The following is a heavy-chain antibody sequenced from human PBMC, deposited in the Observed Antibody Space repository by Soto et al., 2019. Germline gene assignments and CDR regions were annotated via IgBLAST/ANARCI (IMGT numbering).Heavy chain of an antibody. J-gene: IGHJ4*02. Sequence: QVQLVESGGGVVQPGRSLRLSCAASGFTFSNYGMHWVRQAPGKGLEWVAVISYHGSDKYYADSVKGRFTISRDNSKNTLYLHMDSLRAEDTAVYYCAKDHVTTTVTTVGYWGQGTLVTVSS. CDR2: ISYHGSDK. D-gene: IGHD4-17*01. V-gene: IGHV3-30*18. CDR3: AKDHVTTTVTTVGY. CDR1: GFTFSNYG.